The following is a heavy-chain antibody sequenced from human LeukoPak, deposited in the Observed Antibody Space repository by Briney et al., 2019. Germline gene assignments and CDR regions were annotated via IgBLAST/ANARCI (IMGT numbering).Heavy chain of an antibody. J-gene: IGHJ4*02. CDR3: ARGRLSGSSHFDS. CDR1: GGSISGDRYY. V-gene: IGHV4-39*07. Sequence: SETLSLTCTVSGGSISGDRYYWGWFRQPPGKGPEWIGNIHYSGRVYYSASLQSRATISVDTSNNQFSLKLTSVTAADTAVYYCARGRLSGSSHFDSWGQGTLVTVPP. D-gene: IGHD6-13*01. CDR2: IHYSGRV.